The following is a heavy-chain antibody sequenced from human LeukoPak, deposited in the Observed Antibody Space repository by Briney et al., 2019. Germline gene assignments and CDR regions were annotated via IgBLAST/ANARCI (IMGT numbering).Heavy chain of an antibody. D-gene: IGHD3-10*01. J-gene: IGHJ4*02. CDR2: IYHSGGP. CDR1: GYSISSGYY. Sequence: SETLSLTCTVSGYSISSGYYWDWIRQPPGKGLEWIGSIYHSGGPYYNSSLKSRVTISVDTSKNQFSLKLSSVTAADTAVYYCARERPYGSGSYYNLRSLGYFDYWGQGTLVTVSS. V-gene: IGHV4-38-2*02. CDR3: ARERPYGSGSYYNLRSLGYFDY.